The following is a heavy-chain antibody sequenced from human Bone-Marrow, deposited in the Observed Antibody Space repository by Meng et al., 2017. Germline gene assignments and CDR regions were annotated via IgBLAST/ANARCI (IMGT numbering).Heavy chain of an antibody. J-gene: IGHJ4*02. Sequence: QVQVQQWGAGLLKPSETLSLTCAFYGGSFSAYDWSCIRQPPGKGLEWLGEINHSGSTNDNPSIKSRVTISIETSRNQLSLKLSSVTAADTAVYYCRLAYCMGDCVDYWGQGTLVTVSS. CDR2: INHSGST. V-gene: IGHV4-34*01. CDR3: RLAYCMGDCVDY. D-gene: IGHD2-21*01. CDR1: GGSFSAYD.